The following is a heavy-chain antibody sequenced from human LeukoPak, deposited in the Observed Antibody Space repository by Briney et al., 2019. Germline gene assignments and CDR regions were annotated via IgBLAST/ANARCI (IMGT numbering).Heavy chain of an antibody. CDR2: MSWNSGSI. Sequence: GGSLSLSCAASGFTFDDYAMHWVRHAPGKGLEWVSGMSWNSGSIGYADSVKGRFTISRDNAKNSLYLQMNSLRAEDTALYYCAKDMRANYYYGMDVWGQGTTVTVSS. J-gene: IGHJ6*02. V-gene: IGHV3-9*01. CDR3: AKDMRANYYYGMDV. CDR1: GFTFDDYA.